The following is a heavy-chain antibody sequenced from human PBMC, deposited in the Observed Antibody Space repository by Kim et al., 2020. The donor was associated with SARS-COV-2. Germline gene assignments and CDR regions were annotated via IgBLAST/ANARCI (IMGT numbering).Heavy chain of an antibody. Sequence: AATVKGRFTISRDDSKNTLYLQMNSLKTEDTAVYYCTTDFLLWWIDAFDIWGQGTMVTVSS. J-gene: IGHJ3*02. D-gene: IGHD2-21*01. V-gene: IGHV3-15*01. CDR3: TTDFLLWWIDAFDI.